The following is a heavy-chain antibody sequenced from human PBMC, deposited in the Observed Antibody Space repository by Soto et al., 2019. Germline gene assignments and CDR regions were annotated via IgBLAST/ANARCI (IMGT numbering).Heavy chain of an antibody. D-gene: IGHD1-26*01. CDR2: TNQDGSEK. V-gene: IGHV3-7*03. J-gene: IGHJ4*02. Sequence: GGSLRLSCAASGFSFSDFWMTWVRQAPGKGLEWVANTNQDGSEKYYVDSVKGRFTISRDNAKNSLYLQMNSLSADDTAGYYCAREQLGGDDYWGQGTLVTVSS. CDR1: GFSFSDFW. CDR3: AREQLGGDDY.